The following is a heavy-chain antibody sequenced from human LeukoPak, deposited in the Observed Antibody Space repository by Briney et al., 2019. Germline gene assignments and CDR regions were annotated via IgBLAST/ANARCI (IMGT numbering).Heavy chain of an antibody. J-gene: IGHJ4*02. CDR1: GFTFSSYA. D-gene: IGHD3-16*01. Sequence: PGGSLRLSCAASGFTFSSYAMSWVRQAPGKGLEWVSAISGSGGSAYYADSVKGRFTISRDNSKNTLYLQMNSLRAEDTAVYYCAKVFRKYYDYVWGTGYFDYWGQGTLVTVSS. V-gene: IGHV3-23*01. CDR3: AKVFRKYYDYVWGTGYFDY. CDR2: ISGSGGSA.